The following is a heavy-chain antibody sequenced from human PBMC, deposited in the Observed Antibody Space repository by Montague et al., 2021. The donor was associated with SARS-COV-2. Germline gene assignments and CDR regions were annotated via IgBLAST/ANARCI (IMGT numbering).Heavy chain of an antibody. V-gene: IGHV4-4*02. CDR3: ASRGGHDILRTLDGGFDP. Sequence: SETLSLTCAVSGGSINSSNWWSWVRQPPGKVLEWIGEIFHSGSLNYNPSFYSRVTISVDKFRNQFSLKLTFMTAADTAVYYCASRGGHDILRTLDGGFDPWGQRTLVTVSS. CDR1: GGSINSSNW. J-gene: IGHJ5*02. D-gene: IGHD3-9*01. CDR2: IFHSGSL.